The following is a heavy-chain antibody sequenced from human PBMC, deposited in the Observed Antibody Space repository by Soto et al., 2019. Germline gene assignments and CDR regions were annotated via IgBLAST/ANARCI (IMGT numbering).Heavy chain of an antibody. CDR1: GASINTYY. D-gene: IGHD5-12*01. Sequence: PSETLSLTCNVSGASINTYYWSWIRQPPGKGLEWIGYIYYSGSTNYNPSLKSRVTISVDTSKKQVSLKLSSVTAADAAVYYCFRGLDGGGSYRTGYYYFALDVWGQGTTVTVSS. CDR2: IYYSGST. J-gene: IGHJ6*02. CDR3: FRGLDGGGSYRTGYYYFALDV. V-gene: IGHV4-59*01.